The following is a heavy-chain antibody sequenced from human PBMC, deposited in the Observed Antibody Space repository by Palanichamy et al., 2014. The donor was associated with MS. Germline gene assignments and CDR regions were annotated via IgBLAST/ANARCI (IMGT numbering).Heavy chain of an antibody. Sequence: QVQLVQSGAEVKKPGSSVKVSCKASGGTFSSYAISWVRQAPGQGLEWMGGIIPIFGTANYAQKFQGRVTITADESTSTAYMELSSLRSEDTAVYYCAREMEGNSGSYYNYYYYGMDVWGQGTTVTVSS. CDR3: AREMEGNSGSYYNYYYYGMDV. J-gene: IGHJ6*02. D-gene: IGHD3-10*01. CDR1: GGTFSSYA. V-gene: IGHV1-69*01. CDR2: IIPIFGTA.